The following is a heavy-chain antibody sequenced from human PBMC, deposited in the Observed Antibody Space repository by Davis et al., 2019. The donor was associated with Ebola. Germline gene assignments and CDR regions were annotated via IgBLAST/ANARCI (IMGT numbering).Heavy chain of an antibody. CDR3: ARATRGWFDP. D-gene: IGHD1-1*01. J-gene: IGHJ5*02. Sequence: GGSLRLSCAASGFTFSSYWMSWVRQAPGKGLEWVAVISYDGSNKYYADSVKGRFTISRDNAKNTLYLQMNSLRAEDTAVYYCARATRGWFDPWGQGTLVTVSS. CDR1: GFTFSSYW. V-gene: IGHV3-30-3*01. CDR2: ISYDGSNK.